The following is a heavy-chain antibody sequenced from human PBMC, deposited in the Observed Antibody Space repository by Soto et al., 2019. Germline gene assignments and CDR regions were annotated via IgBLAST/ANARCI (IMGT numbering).Heavy chain of an antibody. CDR2: INAGNGNT. CDR1: GYTFTSYA. V-gene: IGHV1-3*01. Sequence: GASVKVSCKASGYTFTSYAMHWVRQAPGQRLEWMGWINAGNGNTKYSQKFQGRVTITRDTSATTAYMELSSLRSEDTAIYYCAKDRQYYYDTPSSYFDYWGQGTQVTVS. D-gene: IGHD3-22*01. J-gene: IGHJ4*02. CDR3: AKDRQYYYDTPSSYFDY.